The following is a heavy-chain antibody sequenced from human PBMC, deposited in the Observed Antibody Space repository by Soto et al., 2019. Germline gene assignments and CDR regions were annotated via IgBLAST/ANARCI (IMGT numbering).Heavy chain of an antibody. V-gene: IGHV2-5*02. CDR3: AHRRGVSRRGWFDP. J-gene: IGHJ5*02. D-gene: IGHD3-10*01. CDR1: GFSLSTSGVG. Sequence: QITLKESGPTLVKPTQTLTLTCTFSGFSLSTSGVGVGWIRQPPGKALEWLALIYWDDDKRYSPSLKSRLTINKDPSKNPVVLTMTNMDPVDTATYYCAHRRGVSRRGWFDPWGQGTLVTVSS. CDR2: IYWDDDK.